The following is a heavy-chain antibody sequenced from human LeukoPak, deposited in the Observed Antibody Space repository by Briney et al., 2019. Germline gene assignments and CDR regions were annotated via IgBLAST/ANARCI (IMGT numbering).Heavy chain of an antibody. CDR2: ISGSGGST. CDR3: ATSIAARPTYFDY. V-gene: IGHV3-23*01. J-gene: IGHJ4*02. Sequence: GGSLRLSCAASGFTFSSYAMSWVRQAPGKGLEWVSAISGSGGSTYYADSVKGRFTTSRDNSKNTLYLQMNSLRAEDTAVYYCATSIAARPTYFDYWGQGTLVTVSS. CDR1: GFTFSSYA. D-gene: IGHD6-6*01.